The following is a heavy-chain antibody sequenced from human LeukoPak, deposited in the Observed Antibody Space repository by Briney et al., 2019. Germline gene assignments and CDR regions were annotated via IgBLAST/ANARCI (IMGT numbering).Heavy chain of an antibody. D-gene: IGHD3-10*01. J-gene: IGHJ4*02. CDR1: GGSFSGYF. CDR3: ARHHVSYYYGSGLDY. V-gene: IGHV4-34*01. CDR2: IYYSGST. Sequence: SETLSLTCAVYGGSFSGYFWSWIRQPPGKGLEWIGSIYYSGSTYYNPSLKSRVTISVDTSKNQFSLKLSSVTAADTAVYYCARHHVSYYYGSGLDYWGQGTLVTVSS.